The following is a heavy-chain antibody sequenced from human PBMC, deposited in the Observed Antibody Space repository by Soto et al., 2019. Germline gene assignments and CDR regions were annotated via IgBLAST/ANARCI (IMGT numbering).Heavy chain of an antibody. J-gene: IGHJ4*02. CDR3: ARGGGTLDF. V-gene: IGHV1-46*01. CDR1: GYTFISYA. CDR2: ISPRDGTA. Sequence: QVQLVQSGAEVKKSGASVKVSCKASGYTFISYAMYWVRQAPGQGLEWMGIISPRDGTASYAQNFQGRVTMTRDTSTRTVYMELSRLRSDDTAVYYCARGGGTLDFWGQGTLVTVSS.